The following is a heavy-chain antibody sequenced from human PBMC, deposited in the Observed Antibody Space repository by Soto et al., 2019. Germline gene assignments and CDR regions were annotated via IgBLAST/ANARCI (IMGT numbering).Heavy chain of an antibody. CDR3: AREDRDGYKPFDY. CDR1: GYTFTGYY. V-gene: IGHV1-2*04. D-gene: IGHD5-12*01. J-gene: IGHJ4*02. Sequence: ASVKVSCKASGYTFTGYYMHWVRQAPGQGLEWMGWINPNSGGTNYAQKFQGWVTMTRDTSISTAYMELSRLRSDVTAVYYCAREDRDGYKPFDYWGQGTLVTVSS. CDR2: INPNSGGT.